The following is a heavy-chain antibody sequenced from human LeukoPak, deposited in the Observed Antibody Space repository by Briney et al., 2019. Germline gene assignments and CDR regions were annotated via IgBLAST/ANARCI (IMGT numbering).Heavy chain of an antibody. V-gene: IGHV1-2*02. CDR1: GYTFTCYY. D-gene: IGHD3-22*01. Sequence: ASVKVSCKASGYTFTCYYMHWVRQAPGQGLEWMGWINPNSGGANYAQKFQGRVTMTRDTSISTAYMELSRLRSDDTAVYYCARMIVVVNPARSEYYFDYWGQGTLVTVSS. J-gene: IGHJ4*02. CDR3: ARMIVVVNPARSEYYFDY. CDR2: INPNSGGA.